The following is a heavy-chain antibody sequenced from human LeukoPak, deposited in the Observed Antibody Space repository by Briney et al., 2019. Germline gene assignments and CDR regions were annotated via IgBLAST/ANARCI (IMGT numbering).Heavy chain of an antibody. Sequence: PGGSLRLSCAASGFTFSSYAMHWVRQAPGKGLEYVSAISSNGGSTYYANSVKGRFTISRDNSKNTLYLQMGSLRAEDMAVYYCARSRAVRHQFDYWGQGTLVTVSS. CDR1: GFTFSSYA. CDR2: ISSNGGST. D-gene: IGHD4-17*01. CDR3: ARSRAVRHQFDY. J-gene: IGHJ4*02. V-gene: IGHV3-64*01.